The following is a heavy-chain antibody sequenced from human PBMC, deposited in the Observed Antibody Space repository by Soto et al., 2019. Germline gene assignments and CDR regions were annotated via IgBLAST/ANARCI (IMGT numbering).Heavy chain of an antibody. CDR3: ARESRDIAVAGTGYYYGMDV. CDR1: GDSVSSNSAA. CDR2: TYYRSKWYN. J-gene: IGHJ6*02. Sequence: TLSLTCAISGDSVSSNSAAWNWIRQSPSRGLEWLGRTYYRSKWYNDYAVSVKSRITINPDTSKNQFSLQLNSVTPEDTAVYYCARESRDIAVAGTGYYYGMDVWGQGTTVTVSS. V-gene: IGHV6-1*01. D-gene: IGHD6-19*01.